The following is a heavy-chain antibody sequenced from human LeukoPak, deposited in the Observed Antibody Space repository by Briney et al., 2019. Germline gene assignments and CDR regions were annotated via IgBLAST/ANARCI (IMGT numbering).Heavy chain of an antibody. CDR1: EFTISRYW. CDR2: IQEDGSEK. CDR3: ARGGPKGAFDI. J-gene: IGHJ3*02. V-gene: IGHV3-7*01. Sequence: GGSLRLSCAASEFTISRYWMSWVRQAAGKGLEWVVNIQEDGSEKYYVDSVKGRFTISRDNAKNSVYLQMDSLRAEDTAVYYCARGGPKGAFDIWGQGTMDTVSS. D-gene: IGHD3/OR15-3a*01.